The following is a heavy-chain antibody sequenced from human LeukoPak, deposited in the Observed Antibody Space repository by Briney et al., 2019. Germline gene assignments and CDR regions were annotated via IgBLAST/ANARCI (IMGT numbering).Heavy chain of an antibody. V-gene: IGHV3-23*01. D-gene: IGHD4-23*01. J-gene: IGHJ4*02. CDR2: ISGGGGST. CDR1: GFTFSSSA. CDR3: AKPTTVVTWDFDY. Sequence: GGSLRLSCAASGFTFSSSAMTWVRQAPGKGLEWVSAISGGGGSTYYADSVKGRFTISRDNSKNTLYLQMNSLRAEDTAVYYCAKPTTVVTWDFDYWGQGTLVTVSS.